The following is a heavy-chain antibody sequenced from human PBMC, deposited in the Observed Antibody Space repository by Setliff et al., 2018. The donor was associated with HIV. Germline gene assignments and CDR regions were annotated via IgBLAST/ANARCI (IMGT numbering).Heavy chain of an antibody. D-gene: IGHD5-18*01. CDR1: GFIFSSYA. V-gene: IGHV3-30*01. CDR2: MSYDGNNK. J-gene: IGHJ4*02. CDR3: ASIELAAMVPVDY. Sequence: GGSLRLSCAASGFIFSSYAMHWVRQAPGKVLEWVAVMSYDGNNKYYADSVKGRFTISRDNSKNTLFLQMNSLRTDDTAVYYCASIELAAMVPVDYWGQGTLVTVSS.